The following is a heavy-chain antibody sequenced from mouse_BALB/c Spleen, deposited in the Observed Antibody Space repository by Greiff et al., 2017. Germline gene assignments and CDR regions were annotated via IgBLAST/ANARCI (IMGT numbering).Heavy chain of an antibody. CDR2: IYPGGGYT. D-gene: IGHD3-2*01. V-gene: IGHV1-63*02. CDR1: GYTFTNYW. Sequence: VQGVESGAELVRPGASVKISCKASGYTFTNYWLGWVKQRPGHGLEWIGDIYPGGGYTNYNEKFKGKATLTADTSSSTAYMQLSSLTSEDSAVYFCACRDSSCYVAYWGQGTLVTVSA. CDR3: ACRDSSCYVAY. J-gene: IGHJ3*01.